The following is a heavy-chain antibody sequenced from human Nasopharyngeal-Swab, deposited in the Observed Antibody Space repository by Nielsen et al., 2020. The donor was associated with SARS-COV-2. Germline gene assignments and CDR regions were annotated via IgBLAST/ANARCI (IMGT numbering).Heavy chain of an antibody. D-gene: IGHD6-13*01. J-gene: IGHJ5*02. CDR3: ARDMRIAAAGTVWFDP. CDR1: GYSISSGYY. CDR2: IYHSGST. Sequence: SETLSLTCTVSGYSISSGYYWGWLRQPPGKGLEWIGSIYHSGSTYYNPSLKSRVTISVDTSKNQFSLKLSSVTAADTAVYYCARDMRIAAAGTVWFDPWGQGTLVTVSS. V-gene: IGHV4-38-2*02.